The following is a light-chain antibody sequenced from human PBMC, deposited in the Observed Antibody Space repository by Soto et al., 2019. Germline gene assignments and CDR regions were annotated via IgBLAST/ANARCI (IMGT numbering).Light chain of an antibody. J-gene: IGLJ2*01. V-gene: IGLV2-14*01. Sequence: QSVLTQPASVSGPPGQSITISCTGTSSDVGHYNYVSWYQHHPGKAPKLIIYEVNNRPSGISNRFSASKFANTASLTISGLQAEDEADYYCSSLTSTSTVLFGGGTKLTVL. CDR3: SSLTSTSTVL. CDR2: EVN. CDR1: SSDVGHYNY.